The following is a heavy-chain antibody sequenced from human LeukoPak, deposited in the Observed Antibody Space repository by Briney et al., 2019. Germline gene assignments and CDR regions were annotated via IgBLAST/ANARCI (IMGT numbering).Heavy chain of an antibody. CDR2: INPNSGGT. CDR1: GYTFTGYY. J-gene: IGHJ5*02. Sequence: ASVKVSCKASGYTFTGYYMHWARQAPGQGLEWMGWINPNSGGTNYAQKFQGRVTMTRDTSISTAYMELSRLRSDDTAVYYCARDRGYSGYDAWFDPWGQGTLVTISS. V-gene: IGHV1-2*02. D-gene: IGHD5-12*01. CDR3: ARDRGYSGYDAWFDP.